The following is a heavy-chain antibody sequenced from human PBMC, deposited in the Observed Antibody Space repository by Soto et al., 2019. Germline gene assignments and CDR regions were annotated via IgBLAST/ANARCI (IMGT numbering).Heavy chain of an antibody. CDR2: IGSSSSFI. V-gene: IGHV3-21*02. CDR1: GFTFDTYN. J-gene: IGHJ6*02. Sequence: EVQLVQSGGGLVKPGGSLRLSCAASGFTFDTYNMNWVRQTPGQGLEWVSSIGSSSSFIYYSASVRGRFSVSRDNAKNSLYLQMSSLRAEDTAVYYCARIISGSTGPYYYYAMDVWGQGTAVTVSS. D-gene: IGHD1-26*01. CDR3: ARIISGSTGPYYYYAMDV.